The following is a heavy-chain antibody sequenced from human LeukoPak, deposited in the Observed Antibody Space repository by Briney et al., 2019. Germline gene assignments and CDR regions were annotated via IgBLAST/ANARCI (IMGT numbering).Heavy chain of an antibody. Sequence: KASETLSLTCTVSGDSISSDDYYWSWIRQPPGKGLEWIGSIYNTGSTYSNPSLKSRVTISIDTSTNQFSLKLSSVTAADTAVYYCAREVSRAFDIWGQGTMVTVSS. D-gene: IGHD2-8*01. CDR3: AREVSRAFDI. V-gene: IGHV4-30-4*01. J-gene: IGHJ3*02. CDR2: IYNTGST. CDR1: GDSISSDDYY.